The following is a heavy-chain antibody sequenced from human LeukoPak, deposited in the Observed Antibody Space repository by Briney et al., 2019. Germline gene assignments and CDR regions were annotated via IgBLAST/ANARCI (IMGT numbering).Heavy chain of an antibody. CDR2: SGTVGDT. Sequence: PGRSLRLSCAASGFTFSSYSMNWVRQAPGKGLEWVSASGTVGDTYYADSVKGRFTISRDNSKSTVYLQMTSLSAEDTAIYYCAKKTPGIYPYDYWGQGTLVTVSP. CDR3: AKKTPGIYPYDY. J-gene: IGHJ4*02. V-gene: IGHV3-23*01. CDR1: GFTFSSYS. D-gene: IGHD6-13*01.